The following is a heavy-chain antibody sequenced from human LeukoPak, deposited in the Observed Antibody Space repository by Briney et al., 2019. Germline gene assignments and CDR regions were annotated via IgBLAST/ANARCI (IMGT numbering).Heavy chain of an antibody. CDR3: ARGGTQLVQEDGYFQH. D-gene: IGHD6-13*01. J-gene: IGHJ1*01. V-gene: IGHV4-34*01. Sequence: SETLSLTCAVYGGSFSGYYWSWIRQPPGKGLEWIGEINHSGSTNYNPSRKSRVTISVDTSKNQFSLKLSSVTAADTAVYYCARGGTQLVQEDGYFQHWGQGTLVTVSS. CDR1: GGSFSGYY. CDR2: INHSGST.